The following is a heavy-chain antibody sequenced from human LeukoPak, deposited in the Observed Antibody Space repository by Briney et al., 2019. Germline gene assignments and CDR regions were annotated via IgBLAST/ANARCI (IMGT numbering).Heavy chain of an antibody. CDR2: ISGYNGNT. CDR1: SYTFTRYG. Sequence: ASVKVSCKASSYTFTRYGISWVRQAPGQGLEWMGWISGYNGNTNYAQKFQGRVSMTADTSTSTAYMELRSLRSDDTAVYYCARGTTVTTYPDYWGQGTLVTVSS. V-gene: IGHV1-18*01. J-gene: IGHJ4*02. D-gene: IGHD4-17*01. CDR3: ARGTTVTTYPDY.